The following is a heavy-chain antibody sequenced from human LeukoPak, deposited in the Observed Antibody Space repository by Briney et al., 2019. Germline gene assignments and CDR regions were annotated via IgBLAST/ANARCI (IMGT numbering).Heavy chain of an antibody. CDR3: ARERVPSIAARRGWFDP. J-gene: IGHJ5*02. Sequence: GGSLRLSCAASGFTFSSYAMHWVRQAPGKGLEWVAVISYDGSSKYYADSVKGRFTISRDNSKNTLYLQMNSLRAEDTAVYYCARERVPSIAARRGWFDPWGQGTLVTVSS. V-gene: IGHV3-30*04. CDR2: ISYDGSSK. D-gene: IGHD6-6*01. CDR1: GFTFSSYA.